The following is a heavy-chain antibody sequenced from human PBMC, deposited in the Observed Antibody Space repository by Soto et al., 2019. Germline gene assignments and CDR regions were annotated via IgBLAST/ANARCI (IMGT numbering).Heavy chain of an antibody. CDR3: ARDAFYYDTSGQYLFDS. V-gene: IGHV4-4*07. J-gene: IGHJ4*02. CDR2: IYTSGST. CDR1: GDSINNFY. Sequence: SEALSVTCTVSGDSINNFYWSWVRQPAGQGLEYIGRIYTSGSTYYNPSLQSRVTMSVDTSKNQFSLKLSSVTAADTAVYYCARDAFYYDTSGQYLFDSWGQGTLVTVSS. D-gene: IGHD3-22*01.